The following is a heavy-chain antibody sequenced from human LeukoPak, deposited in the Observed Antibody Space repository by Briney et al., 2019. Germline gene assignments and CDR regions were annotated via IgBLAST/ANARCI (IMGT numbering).Heavy chain of an antibody. CDR1: GGSISSSSYY. V-gene: IGHV4-39*01. CDR3: ARVSGRFTWYFDL. CDR2: IYYSGST. J-gene: IGHJ2*01. Sequence: RPSETLSLTCTVSGGSISSSSYYWGWIRQPPGKGLEWIGSIYYSGSTYYNPSLKSRVTISVDTSKNQFSLKLSSVTAADTAVYYCARVSGRFTWYFDLWGRGTLVTVSS.